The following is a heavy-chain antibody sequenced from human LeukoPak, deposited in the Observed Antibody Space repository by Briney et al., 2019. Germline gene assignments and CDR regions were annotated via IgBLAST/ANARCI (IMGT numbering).Heavy chain of an antibody. CDR3: ARHIASSSWRPNNWFDP. CDR1: GGSISSYY. J-gene: IGHJ5*02. D-gene: IGHD6-13*01. CDR2: IYYSGST. Sequence: SENLSLTCTVSGGSISSYYWSWIRQPPGKGLEWIGYIYYSGSTNYNPSLKSRVTISVDTSKNQFSLKLSSVTAADTAVYYCARHIASSSWRPNNWFDPWGQGTLVTVSS. V-gene: IGHV4-59*08.